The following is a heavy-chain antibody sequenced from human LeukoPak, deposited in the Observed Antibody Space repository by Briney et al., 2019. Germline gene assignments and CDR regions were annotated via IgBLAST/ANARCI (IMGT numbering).Heavy chain of an antibody. CDR1: GFTFSSYW. V-gene: IGHV3-30*18. J-gene: IGHJ3*02. CDR2: ISYDGSNK. Sequence: GGSLRLSCAASGFTFSSYWMHWVRQAPGKGLEWVAVISYDGSNKYYADSVKGRFTVSRDNSKNTLYLQMNSLRAEDTAVYYCAKDNSGAFDIWGQGTMVTVSS. D-gene: IGHD2-21*01. CDR3: AKDNSGAFDI.